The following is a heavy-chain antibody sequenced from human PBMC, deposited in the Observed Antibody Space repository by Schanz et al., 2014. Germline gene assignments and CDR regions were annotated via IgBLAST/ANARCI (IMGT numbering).Heavy chain of an antibody. CDR1: GGTFSSDT. J-gene: IGHJ4*02. CDR3: GRGFSRSYIDF. Sequence: QVHLVQSGAEVKKPGSSVKVSCKASGGTFSSDTFSWVRQAPGQGLEWMGRIVPIAGITNYAQRFQGRVTITADKSSDTAYMELSSLRSEDTAVYDCGRGFSRSYIDFWGQGTLITVSS. CDR2: IVPIAGIT. D-gene: IGHD3-10*01. V-gene: IGHV1-69*02.